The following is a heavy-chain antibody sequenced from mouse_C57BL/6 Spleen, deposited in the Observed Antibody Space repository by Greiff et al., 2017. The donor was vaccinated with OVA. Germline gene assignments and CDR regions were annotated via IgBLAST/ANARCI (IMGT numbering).Heavy chain of an antibody. J-gene: IGHJ4*01. V-gene: IGHV1-59*01. D-gene: IGHD2-2*01. CDR1: GYTFTSYW. CDR3: ARDGYDEGF. Sequence: QVQLQQPGAELVRPGTSVKLSCKASGYTFTSYWMHWVKQRPGQGLEWIGVIDPSDSYTNYNQKFKGKATLTVDTSSSTAYMQLSSLTSEDSAVYYCARDGYDEGFWGQGTSVTVSS. CDR2: IDPSDSYT.